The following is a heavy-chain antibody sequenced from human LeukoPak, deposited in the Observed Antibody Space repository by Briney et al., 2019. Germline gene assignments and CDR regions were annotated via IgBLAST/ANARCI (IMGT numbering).Heavy chain of an antibody. J-gene: IGHJ3*02. D-gene: IGHD2-2*01. CDR1: GYTFTGYY. CDR2: INPNSGGT. V-gene: IGHV1-2*02. CDR3: AREGVVPAAKRAFDI. Sequence: ASVKVSCKASGYTFTGYYMHWVRQAPGQGLEWMGWINPNSGGTNYAQKFQGRVNMTRDTSISTAYMELSRLRSDDTAVYYCAREGVVPAAKRAFDIWGQGTMVTVSS.